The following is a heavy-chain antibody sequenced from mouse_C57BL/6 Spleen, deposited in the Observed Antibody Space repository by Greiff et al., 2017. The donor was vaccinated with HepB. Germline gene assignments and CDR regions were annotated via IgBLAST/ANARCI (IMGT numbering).Heavy chain of an antibody. V-gene: IGHV1-26*01. CDR3: ARPQWAMDY. CDR1: GYTFTDYY. Sequence: EVQLQQSGPELVKPGASVKISCKASGYTFTDYYMNWVKQSHGKSLEWIGDINPNNGGTSYNQKFKGKATLTVDKSSSTAYMELRSLTSEDSAVYYCARPQWAMDYWGQGTSVTVSS. CDR2: INPNNGGT. D-gene: IGHD1-3*01. J-gene: IGHJ4*01.